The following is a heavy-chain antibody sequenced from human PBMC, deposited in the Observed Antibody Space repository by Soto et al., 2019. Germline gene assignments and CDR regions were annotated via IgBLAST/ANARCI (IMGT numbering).Heavy chain of an antibody. CDR1: GFAFSDYY. J-gene: IGHJ6*02. CDR2: ISGSSGYT. Sequence: GGSLRLSCAASGFAFSDYYLSWIRQVPGKGLEWVSYISGSSGYTNYADYADSVKGRFTISRDNAKNSLYLQMNSLRVEDTAVYYCARGRFLELPDVWGQGTTVTVS. D-gene: IGHD3-3*01. CDR3: ARGRFLELPDV. V-gene: IGHV3-11*06.